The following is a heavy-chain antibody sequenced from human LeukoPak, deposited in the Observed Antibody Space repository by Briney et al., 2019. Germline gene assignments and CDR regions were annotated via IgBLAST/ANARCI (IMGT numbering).Heavy chain of an antibody. CDR3: ARDFSPAIAAAGTGWFDP. D-gene: IGHD6-13*01. J-gene: IGHJ5*02. Sequence: GGPLRLSCAASGFTFSDYYMSWIRQAPGKGLEWVSYISSSGSTIYYADSVKGRFTISRDNAKNSLYLQMNSLRAEDTAVYYCARDFSPAIAAAGTGWFDPWGQGTLVTVSS. CDR1: GFTFSDYY. V-gene: IGHV3-11*01. CDR2: ISSSGSTI.